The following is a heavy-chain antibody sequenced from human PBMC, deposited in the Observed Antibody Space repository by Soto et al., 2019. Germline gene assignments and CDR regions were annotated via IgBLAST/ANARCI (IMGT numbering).Heavy chain of an antibody. D-gene: IGHD2-2*01. CDR2: IWYDGSNK. V-gene: IGHV3-33*01. CDR3: ARDGGYCSSTSCFREGFY. J-gene: IGHJ4*02. CDR1: GFTFSSYG. Sequence: QVQLVESGGGVVQPGRSLRLSCAASGFTFSSYGMHWVRQAPGKGLEWVAVIWYDGSNKYYADSVKGRFTISRDNSKNTLYLQMNSLRAEDTAVYYCARDGGYCSSTSCFREGFYWGQGTLVTVSS.